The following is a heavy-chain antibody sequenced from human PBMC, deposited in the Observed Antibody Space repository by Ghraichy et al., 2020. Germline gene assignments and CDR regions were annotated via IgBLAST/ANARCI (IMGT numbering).Heavy chain of an antibody. CDR1: GGSISSGGYY. Sequence: SETLSLTCTVSGGSISSGGYYWSWIRQHPGKGLEWIGYIYYSGSTYYNPSLKSRVTISVDTSKNQFSLKLSSVTAADTAVYYCARVSDGDSLDPWGQGTLVTVSS. CDR2: IYYSGST. D-gene: IGHD2-21*02. V-gene: IGHV4-31*03. CDR3: ARVSDGDSLDP. J-gene: IGHJ5*02.